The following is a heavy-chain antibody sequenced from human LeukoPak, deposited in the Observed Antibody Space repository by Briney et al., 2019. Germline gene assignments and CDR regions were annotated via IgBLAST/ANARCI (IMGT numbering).Heavy chain of an antibody. Sequence: WGAPRPSSAAPGFTLCSYAMSWGRPAPGEGVGGVSAISGSGGSTYYADSVKGRFTISRENSKNTLYLQMNSLRAEDTAVYYCAKDMRGPYYFDYWGQGTLVTVSS. CDR2: ISGSGGST. CDR3: AKDMRGPYYFDY. D-gene: IGHD3-10*01. V-gene: IGHV3-23*01. CDR1: GFTLCSYA. J-gene: IGHJ4*02.